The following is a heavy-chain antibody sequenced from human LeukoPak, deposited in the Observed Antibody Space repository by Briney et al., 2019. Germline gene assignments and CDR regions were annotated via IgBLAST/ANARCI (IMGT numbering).Heavy chain of an antibody. V-gene: IGHV1-18*01. CDR3: ARGSMGALVLLMNWFDP. D-gene: IGHD3-10*01. J-gene: IGHJ5*02. CDR1: GYTFTSYG. Sequence: GASVKVSCKASGYTFTSYGISWVRQAPGQGLEWMGWISAYNGNTNYAQKLQGRVTMTTDTSTSTAYMELSSLRSDDTAVYYCARGSMGALVLLMNWFDPWGQGTLVTVSS. CDR2: ISAYNGNT.